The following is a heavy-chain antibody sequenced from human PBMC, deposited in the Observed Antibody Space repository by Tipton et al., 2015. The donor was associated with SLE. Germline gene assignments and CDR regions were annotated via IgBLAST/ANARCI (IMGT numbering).Heavy chain of an antibody. CDR3: TRVYGSGTFLPDY. V-gene: IGHV3-49*03. D-gene: IGHD3-10*01. CDR2: IRNKRYGGTA. J-gene: IGHJ4*02. CDR1: GFILGDYG. Sequence: SLRLSCLTSGFILGDYGVSWFRQAPGKGLVWVGFIRNKRYGGTAEFAASVKGRFSISKDDSRLIAYLQMSSLRTEDTAVYYCTRVYGSGTFLPDYWGQGTLVTVS.